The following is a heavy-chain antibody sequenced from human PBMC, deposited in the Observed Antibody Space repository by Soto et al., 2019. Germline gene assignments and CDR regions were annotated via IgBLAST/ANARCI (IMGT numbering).Heavy chain of an antibody. Sequence: QVQLVESGGGVVQPGRSLRLSCAASGFTFSSYGMHWVRQAPGKGLEWVATIWYDGSNKYYADFVKGRFTISRDDSKNTLYLHMNSLRAEDTAVYYCARGQFDDSSGGFAYWGQGTLVTVSS. J-gene: IGHJ4*02. CDR3: ARGQFDDSSGGFAY. CDR2: IWYDGSNK. CDR1: GFTFSSYG. D-gene: IGHD3-22*01. V-gene: IGHV3-33*01.